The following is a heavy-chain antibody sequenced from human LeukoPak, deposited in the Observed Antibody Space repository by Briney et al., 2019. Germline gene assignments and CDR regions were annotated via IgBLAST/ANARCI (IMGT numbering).Heavy chain of an antibody. CDR3: ARDRVVVPAAIYYYYMDV. CDR2: ISAYNGNT. D-gene: IGHD2-2*01. V-gene: IGHV1-18*01. J-gene: IGHJ6*03. CDR1: GYTFTSYG. Sequence: ASVKVSCKASGYTFTSYGISWVRQAPGQGLEWMGWISAYNGNTNYAQKLQGRVTMTTDTSTSTAYMELRSLRSDDTAVYYCARDRVVVPAAIYYYYMDVWGKGTTVTVSS.